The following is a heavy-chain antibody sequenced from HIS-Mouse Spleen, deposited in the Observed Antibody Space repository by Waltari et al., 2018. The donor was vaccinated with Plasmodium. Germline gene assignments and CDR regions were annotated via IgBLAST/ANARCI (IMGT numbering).Heavy chain of an antibody. V-gene: IGHV3-53*01. CDR2: IYSGGST. J-gene: IGHJ3*02. Sequence: EVQLVAFGGGLIQPGGCLRLSCPASGFPVRSHYIGWVCQAPGKGLEWVSVIYSGGSTYYADSVKGRFTISRDNSKNTLYLQMNSLRAEDTAVYYCARGMKSSSSAFDIWGQGTMVTVSS. CDR1: GFPVRSHY. D-gene: IGHD6-6*01. CDR3: ARGMKSSSSAFDI.